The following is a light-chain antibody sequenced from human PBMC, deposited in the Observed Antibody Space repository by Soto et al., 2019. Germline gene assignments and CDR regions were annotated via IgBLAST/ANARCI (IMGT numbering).Light chain of an antibody. V-gene: IGLV2-8*01. CDR1: SSDVGEYKY. Sequence: QSALTQPPSASXXPGQSVTISCTGSSSDVGEYKYVSWYQQHPGKAPKLIIYEVSKRPSGIPGRFSGSKSGNTASLTVAGLQAADEADYYCSSYGGFNDVLFGGGTKVTVL. CDR2: EVS. J-gene: IGLJ2*01. CDR3: SSYGGFNDVL.